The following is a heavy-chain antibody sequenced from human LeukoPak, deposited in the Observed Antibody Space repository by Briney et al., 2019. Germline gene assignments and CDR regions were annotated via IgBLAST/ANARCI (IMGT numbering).Heavy chain of an antibody. V-gene: IGHV4-34*01. CDR1: GGSFSGYY. J-gene: IGHJ4*02. D-gene: IGHD5-24*01. CDR2: INHSGST. CDR3: ARGRRGWLQRPFDY. Sequence: KPSETLSLTCAVYGGSFSGYYWSWIRQPPGKGLEWIGEINHSGSTNYNPSLKSRVTISVDTSKNQFSLKLSSVTAADTAVYYCARGRRGWLQRPFDYWGQGTLVTVSS.